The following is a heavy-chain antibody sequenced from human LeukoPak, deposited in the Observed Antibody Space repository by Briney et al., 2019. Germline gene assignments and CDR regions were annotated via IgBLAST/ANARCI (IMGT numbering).Heavy chain of an antibody. CDR2: IYPGDSDT. Sequence: GESLKISCKGSGYSFTNDWIGWVRQMPGKGLEWMGIIYPGDSDTRYSPSFQGQVTISADKSISTAYLQWSILKASDTAMYFCARLHVDRYFDYWGQGTLVTVSS. D-gene: IGHD1-14*01. CDR3: ARLHVDRYFDY. V-gene: IGHV5-51*01. J-gene: IGHJ4*02. CDR1: GYSFTNDW.